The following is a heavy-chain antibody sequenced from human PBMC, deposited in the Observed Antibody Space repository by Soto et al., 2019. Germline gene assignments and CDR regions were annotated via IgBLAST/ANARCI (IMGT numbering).Heavy chain of an antibody. D-gene: IGHD3-22*01. J-gene: IGHJ3*02. Sequence: QMQLVQSGPEVKKPGTSVRVSCKASGFTFGNSAVHWVRQALGQRLEWMGWILVASGGTNYAENFEERVTIARDMSTSTAYMELSSLRSEDTAVYFCAAAVTMIYNTAPYAVDMWGQGTLVTVSS. CDR1: GFTFGNSA. V-gene: IGHV1-58*01. CDR2: ILVASGGT. CDR3: AAAVTMIYNTAPYAVDM.